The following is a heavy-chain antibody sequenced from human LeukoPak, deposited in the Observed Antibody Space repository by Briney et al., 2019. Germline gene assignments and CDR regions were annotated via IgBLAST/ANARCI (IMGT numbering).Heavy chain of an antibody. CDR1: GGSISSYY. V-gene: IGHV4-59*08. CDR2: IYYSGST. J-gene: IGHJ4*02. CDR3: ARNSSSGWFDF. D-gene: IGHD6-19*01. Sequence: PSETLSLTCTVSGGSISSYYWSWIRQPPGKGLEWIGYIYYSGSTNYNPSLKSRVTISIDTSRNHFSLRLTSVNVADTAVYYCARNSSSGWFDFWGQGILVTVSS.